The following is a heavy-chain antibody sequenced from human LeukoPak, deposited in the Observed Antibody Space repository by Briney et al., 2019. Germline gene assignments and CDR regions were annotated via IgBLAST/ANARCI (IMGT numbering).Heavy chain of an antibody. Sequence: GESLKISCKGSGYSFTSYWIGWVRQMPGKGLEWMGIIYPGDSDTRYSPSFQGQVTISADKSISTAYLQWSSLKASDTAMYYCARVPGNMIGCPRYYYYYMDVWGKGTTVTVSS. CDR3: ARVPGNMIGCPRYYYYYMDV. D-gene: IGHD3-16*01. CDR1: GYSFTSYW. J-gene: IGHJ6*03. CDR2: IYPGDSDT. V-gene: IGHV5-51*01.